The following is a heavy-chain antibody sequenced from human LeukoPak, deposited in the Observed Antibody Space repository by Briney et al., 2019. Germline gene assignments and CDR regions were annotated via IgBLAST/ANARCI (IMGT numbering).Heavy chain of an antibody. J-gene: IGHJ4*02. Sequence: GESLKISCQASGYSFTSSWIGWARQMPGKGLEWMAIINPGDSDTRYSPSFQGQVTISADKSISTVYLQWGSLKASDTAMYYCARRSPDYYDSSGYYYMNDYWGQGTLVTVSS. CDR3: ARRSPDYYDSSGYYYMNDY. V-gene: IGHV5-51*01. D-gene: IGHD3-22*01. CDR2: INPGDSDT. CDR1: GYSFTSSW.